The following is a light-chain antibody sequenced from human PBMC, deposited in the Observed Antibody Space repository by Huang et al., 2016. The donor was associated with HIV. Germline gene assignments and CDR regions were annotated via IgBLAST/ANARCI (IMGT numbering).Light chain of an antibody. V-gene: IGKV1-5*03. CDR3: QQYNSYPYT. CDR2: KAS. J-gene: IGKJ2*01. Sequence: DIQMTQSPSTLSASVGDRVTITCRASQSISTWLAWYQQKPGKAPKLLIYKASGLQSGVPSRFRGSGSGTEFTLTISSLQPDDFATYYCQQYNSYPYTFGQGTKLEIK. CDR1: QSISTW.